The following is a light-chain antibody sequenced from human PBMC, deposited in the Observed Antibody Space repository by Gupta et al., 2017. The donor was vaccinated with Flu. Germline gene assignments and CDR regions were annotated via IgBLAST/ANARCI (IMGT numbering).Light chain of an antibody. Sequence: PSSLSASVGHRGTITCRGSQRISRYLYWYQQKPGKAPKLLIYAASRWQSGVPSRFSGSGSGTDFTLTISRLQPEDFATYYCQHRDSTPRTFGQGTKVEIK. V-gene: IGKV1-39*01. CDR2: AAS. J-gene: IGKJ1*01. CDR1: QRISRY. CDR3: QHRDSTPRT.